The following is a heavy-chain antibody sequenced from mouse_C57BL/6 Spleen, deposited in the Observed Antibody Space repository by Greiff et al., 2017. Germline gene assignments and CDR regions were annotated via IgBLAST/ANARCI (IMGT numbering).Heavy chain of an antibody. CDR1: GYAFTNYL. Sequence: QVQLQQSGAELVRPGTSVKVSCKASGYAFTNYLIEWVKQRPGQGLEWIGVINPGSGGTNYNEKLKGKATLTADKASSTAYMQLSSLTSEDSAVYFCARKGTTLAMDDWGQGTSVTVSS. CDR2: INPGSGGT. CDR3: ARKGTTLAMDD. D-gene: IGHD2-1*01. J-gene: IGHJ4*01. V-gene: IGHV1-54*01.